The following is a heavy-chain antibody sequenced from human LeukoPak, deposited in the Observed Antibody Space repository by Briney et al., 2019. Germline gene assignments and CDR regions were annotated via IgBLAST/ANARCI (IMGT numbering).Heavy chain of an antibody. D-gene: IGHD3-22*01. Sequence: GASVTVSCKVSGYTLTELSMHWVRQAPGKGLEWMGGFDPEDGETIYAQKFQGRVTMTEDTSTDTAYMELSSLRSEDTAVYYCATVDSYYYDSSGSDYWGQGTLVTVSS. J-gene: IGHJ4*02. CDR3: ATVDSYYYDSSGSDY. CDR1: GYTLTELS. V-gene: IGHV1-24*01. CDR2: FDPEDGET.